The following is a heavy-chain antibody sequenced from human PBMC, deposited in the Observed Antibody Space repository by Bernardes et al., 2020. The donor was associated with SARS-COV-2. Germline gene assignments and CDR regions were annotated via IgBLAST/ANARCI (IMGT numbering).Heavy chain of an antibody. J-gene: IGHJ3*01. CDR1: GDSFSGYY. D-gene: IGHD3-3*01. CDR2: IYTSGHA. CDR3: ARDQFRVGVADSFDL. Sequence: SNTLYLTCTVSGDSFSGYYWSWLRQSAGKGLEWIGRIYTSGHANYNPSLESRVTMSIDTPKRQFSLNLISVTAADSAVYYCARDQFRVGVADSFDLWGHGTRVTVSS. V-gene: IGHV4-4*07.